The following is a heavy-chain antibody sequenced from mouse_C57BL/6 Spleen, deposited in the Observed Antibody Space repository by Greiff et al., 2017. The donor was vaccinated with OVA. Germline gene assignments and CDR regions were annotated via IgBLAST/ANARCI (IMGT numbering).Heavy chain of an antibody. J-gene: IGHJ2*01. Sequence: EVQLVESEGGLVQPGSSMKLSCTASGFTFSDYYMAWVRQVPEKGLEWVANINYDGSSTYYLDSLKSRFIISRDNAKNILYLQMSSLKSEDTATYYCARKKLYYFDYWGQGTTLTVSS. D-gene: IGHD3-3*01. CDR3: ARKKLYYFDY. V-gene: IGHV5-16*01. CDR1: GFTFSDYY. CDR2: INYDGSST.